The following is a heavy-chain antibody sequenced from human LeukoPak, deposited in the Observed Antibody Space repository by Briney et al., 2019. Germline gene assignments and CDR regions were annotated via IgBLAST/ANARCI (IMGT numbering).Heavy chain of an antibody. CDR3: ARSTAYGGYLGIDYYFDY. V-gene: IGHV1-46*01. D-gene: IGHD5-12*01. Sequence: ASVKVSCKASGYTFTSYYMHWVRQAPGQGLEWMGIINPSGGSTSYAQKFQGRVTMTRDTSTSTVYMELSSLRSEDTAVYYCARSTAYGGYLGIDYYFDYWGQGTLVTVSS. J-gene: IGHJ4*02. CDR2: INPSGGST. CDR1: GYTFTSYY.